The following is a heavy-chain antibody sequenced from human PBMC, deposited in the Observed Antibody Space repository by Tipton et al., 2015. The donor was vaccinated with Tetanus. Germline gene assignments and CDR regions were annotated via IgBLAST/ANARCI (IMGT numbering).Heavy chain of an antibody. Sequence: SLRLSCAVSGFTFSNCAMRWVRQAPGKGLEWVSGISGSGATTYYEDSVKGRFTISRDNPKSMLYLQMNSLRAEDTAVYYCAKDRAAGGPGASWGQGTLVTVSS. V-gene: IGHV3-23*01. CDR1: GFTFSNCA. J-gene: IGHJ5*02. CDR2: ISGSGATT. CDR3: AKDRAAGGPGAS. D-gene: IGHD6-13*01.